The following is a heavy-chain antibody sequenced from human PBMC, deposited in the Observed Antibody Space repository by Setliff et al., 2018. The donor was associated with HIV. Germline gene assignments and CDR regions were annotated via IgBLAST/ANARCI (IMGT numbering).Heavy chain of an antibody. Sequence: PSETLSLTCTVSGASMRDYYWTWIRQSPGKGLEWIGHIFHTGSATYNPSLRSRLTMSIDTFSGQFSLRLTSVTAADAAVYYCARQVSIPGVAVTPLDYWGQGSLVTVSS. J-gene: IGHJ4*02. D-gene: IGHD3-3*01. CDR1: GASMRDYY. V-gene: IGHV4-59*08. CDR3: ARQVSIPGVAVTPLDY. CDR2: IFHTGSA.